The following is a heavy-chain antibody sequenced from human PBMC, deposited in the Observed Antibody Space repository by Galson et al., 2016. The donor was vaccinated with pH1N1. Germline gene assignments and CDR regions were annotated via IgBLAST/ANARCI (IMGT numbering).Heavy chain of an antibody. Sequence: PALVKPTQTLTLTCTFSGFSLRTSGMCVSWVRQPPGKALEWLALIDWGDEKYYSTSLKTRLTISKDTSKNQVVLTMTNMDPVDTATYYCARFTYGDYTTYFDYWGQGTLVTVPS. J-gene: IGHJ4*02. V-gene: IGHV2-70*20. CDR3: ARFTYGDYTTYFDY. D-gene: IGHD4-17*01. CDR1: GFSLRTSGMC. CDR2: IDWGDEK.